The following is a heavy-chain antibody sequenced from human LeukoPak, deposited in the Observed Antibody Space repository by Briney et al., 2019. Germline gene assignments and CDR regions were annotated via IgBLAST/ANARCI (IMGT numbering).Heavy chain of an antibody. CDR3: GKHDSGPKY. CDR2: IRPDETDK. D-gene: IGHD2-15*01. J-gene: IGHJ4*02. V-gene: IGHV3-30*02. CDR1: GFIFSTYG. Sequence: GGSLRLSCAVSGFIFSTYGMHWVRQAPDKGLEWVAYIRPDETDKYYAGSVKGRFTISRDNSKNTLYLQMNSLGADDTAVYYCGKHDSGPKYWGQGTLVTVSS.